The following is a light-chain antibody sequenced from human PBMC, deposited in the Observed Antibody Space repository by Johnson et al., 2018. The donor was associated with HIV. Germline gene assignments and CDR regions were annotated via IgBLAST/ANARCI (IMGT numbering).Light chain of an antibody. Sequence: QSVLTQPPSVSAAPGQKVTISCSGSSSNIGNNYVSWYQQLPGTAPKLLISENTQRPSGIPDRFSGSKSGTSATLGITGLQTGDEADYYCGTWDSSLSAFYVFGTGTKVTVL. J-gene: IGLJ1*01. V-gene: IGLV1-51*02. CDR3: GTWDSSLSAFYV. CDR2: ENT. CDR1: SSNIGNNY.